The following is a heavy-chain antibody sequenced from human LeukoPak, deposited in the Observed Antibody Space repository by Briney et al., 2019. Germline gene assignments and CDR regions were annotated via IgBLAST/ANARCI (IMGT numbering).Heavy chain of an antibody. CDR1: GGSISSYY. J-gene: IGHJ4*02. V-gene: IGHV4-59*01. Sequence: SETLSLTCTVSGGSISSYYWSWIRQPPGKGLEWIGYIYYSGSTNYNPSLKSRVTISVDTSKNRFSLKLSSVTAADTAVYYCARESAPDDYGDYVLDYWGQGTLVTVSS. D-gene: IGHD4-17*01. CDR3: ARESAPDDYGDYVLDY. CDR2: IYYSGST.